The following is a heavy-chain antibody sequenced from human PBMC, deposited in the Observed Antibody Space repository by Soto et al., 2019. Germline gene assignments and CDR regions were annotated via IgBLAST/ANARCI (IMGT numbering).Heavy chain of an antibody. CDR3: ATGSEGYDFWSGYPKPPLYGMDV. D-gene: IGHD3-3*01. CDR2: INPFDGSR. J-gene: IGHJ6*02. V-gene: IGHV1-46*01. CDR1: GYIFTSYY. Sequence: ASVKVSCKASGYIFTSYYIHWVRQAPGQGLEWMGWINPFDGSRMFAQSFQGRVTMTRDTSTSTVYMEVSSLRSEDTAVYYCATGSEGYDFWSGYPKPPLYGMDVWGQGTTVTVSS.